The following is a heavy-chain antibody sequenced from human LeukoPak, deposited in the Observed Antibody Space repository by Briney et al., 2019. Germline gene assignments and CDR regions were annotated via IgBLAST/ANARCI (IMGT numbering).Heavy chain of an antibody. V-gene: IGHV3-23*01. CDR1: GFTFSSYA. Sequence: GGSLRLSCAASGFTFSSYAMSWVRQAPGKGLEWVSAISGSGGSTYYADSVKGRFTISRDNSKNTLYLQMNSLRAEDTAVYYCARSSSSMYYFDCWGQGTLVTVSS. J-gene: IGHJ4*02. D-gene: IGHD6-6*01. CDR3: ARSSSSMYYFDC. CDR2: ISGSGGST.